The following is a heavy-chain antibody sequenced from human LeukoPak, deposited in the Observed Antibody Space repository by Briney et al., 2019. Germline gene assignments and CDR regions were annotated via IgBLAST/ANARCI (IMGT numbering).Heavy chain of an antibody. CDR3: ARDSGYSYGFSFDY. Sequence: PSQTLSLTCTVSGGSISSGDYYWSWIRQPPGKGLEWIGYIYYSGSTYYNPSLKSRVTISVDTSKNQFSLKLSSVTAADTAVYYCARDSGYSYGFSFDYWGQGTLVTVSS. J-gene: IGHJ4*02. V-gene: IGHV4-30-4*08. CDR2: IYYSGST. D-gene: IGHD5-18*01. CDR1: GGSISSGDYY.